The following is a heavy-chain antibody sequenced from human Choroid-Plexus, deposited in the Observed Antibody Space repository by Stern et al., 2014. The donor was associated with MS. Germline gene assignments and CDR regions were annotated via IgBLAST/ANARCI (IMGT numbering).Heavy chain of an antibody. CDR1: GFTIGRWA. J-gene: IGHJ5*02. CDR3: AKDRQYLTYFFDH. D-gene: IGHD2/OR15-2a*01. Sequence: VQLVESGGGVVQPGGPLRRSWVASGFTIGRWAMHWVRPAPGKGLEGVAGVSEDGSNKDYADSVKGRFTISRDKSQNTRYMQMSSLRPEDTAVYYCAKDRQYLTYFFDHWGQGSLVTVSS. CDR2: VSEDGSNK. V-gene: IGHV3-30*18.